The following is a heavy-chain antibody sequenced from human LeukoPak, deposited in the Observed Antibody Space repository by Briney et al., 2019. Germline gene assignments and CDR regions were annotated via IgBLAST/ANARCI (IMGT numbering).Heavy chain of an antibody. V-gene: IGHV3-23*01. D-gene: IGHD3-10*01. Sequence: GGSLGLSCAVSGFTFSSYAMSWVRQAPGKGLEWVSAISGSGGSRYSADSVKGRFTISRDNSKNTLYLQMNSLRAEDTAIYYCAKDLYYYGSGNYIDYWGQGTLVTVSS. CDR2: ISGSGGSR. CDR3: AKDLYYYGSGNYIDY. J-gene: IGHJ4*02. CDR1: GFTFSSYA.